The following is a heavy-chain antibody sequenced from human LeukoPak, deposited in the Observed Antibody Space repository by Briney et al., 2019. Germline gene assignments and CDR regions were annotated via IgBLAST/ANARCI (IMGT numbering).Heavy chain of an antibody. CDR2: IYYSGST. J-gene: IGHJ4*02. D-gene: IGHD1-1*01. V-gene: IGHV4-30-4*01. CDR3: ARGTGTFDY. Sequence: SWIRQPPGKGLEWIGYIYYSGSTYYNPSLKSRVTISVDTSKNQFSLKLSSVTAADTAVYYCARGTGTFDYWGQGTLVTVSS.